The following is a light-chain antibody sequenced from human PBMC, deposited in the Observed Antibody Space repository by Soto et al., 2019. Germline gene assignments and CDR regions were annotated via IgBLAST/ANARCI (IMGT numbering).Light chain of an antibody. CDR1: GPNLGRNY. V-gene: IGLV1-51*01. CDR2: DNV. Sequence: QSVLTQPPSVSATPGQKVTISCSGSGPNLGRNYVSWYQQLPGTAPKLLIYDNVYRFSGIPDRFSASKSGTSATLGITGLQTGDEGDYYCGSWDNILRAYVFGTGTKLTVL. J-gene: IGLJ1*01. CDR3: GSWDNILRAYV.